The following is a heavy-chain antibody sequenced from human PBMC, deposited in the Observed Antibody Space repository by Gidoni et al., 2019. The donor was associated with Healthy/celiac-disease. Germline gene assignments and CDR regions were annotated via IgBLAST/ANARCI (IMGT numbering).Heavy chain of an antibody. V-gene: IGHV4-61*01. J-gene: IGHJ5*02. D-gene: IGHD2-15*01. CDR3: ARGYCSGGSCYPNWFDP. CDR2: IYYSGST. CDR1: GGSVSSGSYY. Sequence: QVQLQESGPGLVTPSEPLSLTCTVSGGSVSSGSYYWSWIRQPPGKGLEWIGYIYYSGSTNYNPSLKSRVTISVDTSKNQFSLKLSSVTAADTAVYYCARGYCSGGSCYPNWFDPWGQGTLVTVSS.